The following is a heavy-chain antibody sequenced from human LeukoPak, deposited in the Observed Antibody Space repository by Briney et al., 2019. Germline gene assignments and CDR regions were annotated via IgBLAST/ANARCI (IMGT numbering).Heavy chain of an antibody. CDR1: GYTFTSYD. Sequence: ASVKVSCKASGYTFTSYDINWVRQATGQGLEWMGWMNPNSGNTGYAQEFQGRVTMTRNTSISTAYMELSSLRSEDTAVYYCARGSVESSPMETTYYYYGMDVWGQGTTVTVSS. V-gene: IGHV1-8*01. CDR3: ARGSVESSPMETTYYYYGMDV. CDR2: MNPNSGNT. J-gene: IGHJ6*02. D-gene: IGHD1-7*01.